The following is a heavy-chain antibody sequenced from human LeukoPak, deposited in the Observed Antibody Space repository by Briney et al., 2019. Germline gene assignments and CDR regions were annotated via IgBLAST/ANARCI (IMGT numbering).Heavy chain of an antibody. D-gene: IGHD3-22*01. CDR3: ARGYYDSSGYSYLDY. CDR1: GYSFTSYW. Sequence: GESLKISCKGSGYSFTSYWIGWVRQMPGKGLEWMGIIYPGDSDTRYSPSFQGQVTISADKSISTAYLQWGSLKASDTAMYYCARGYYDSSGYSYLDYWGQGTLVTVSS. CDR2: IYPGDSDT. V-gene: IGHV5-51*01. J-gene: IGHJ4*02.